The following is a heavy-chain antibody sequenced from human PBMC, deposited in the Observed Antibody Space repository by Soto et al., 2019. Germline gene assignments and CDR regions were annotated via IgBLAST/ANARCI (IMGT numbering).Heavy chain of an antibody. J-gene: IGHJ6*02. CDR2: INPNSGGT. D-gene: IGHD5-12*01. CDR3: AREQWGGWIGYFRDYYYYGMDV. Sequence: ASVKVSCKASGYTFTGYYMHWVRQAPGQGLEWMGWINPNSGGTNYAQKFQGRVTMTRDTSISTAYMVLSRLISDDTAVYYWAREQWGGWIGYFRDYYYYGMDVWGQGTTVTVSS. V-gene: IGHV1-2*02. CDR1: GYTFTGYY.